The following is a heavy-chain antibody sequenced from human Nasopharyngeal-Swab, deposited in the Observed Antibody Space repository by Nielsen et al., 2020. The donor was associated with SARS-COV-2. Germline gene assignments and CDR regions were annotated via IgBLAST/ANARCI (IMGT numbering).Heavy chain of an antibody. CDR1: GYSFTSYW. CDR2: IYPGDSDT. V-gene: IGHV5-51*01. CDR3: ARQGRRYYYYYGMDV. Sequence: GESLKISCQGSGYSFTSYWIGWVRQMPGKGLEWMGIIYPGDSDTRYSPSFQGQVTISADKSISTAYLQWSSLKASDTAMYYCARQGRRYYYYYGMDVWGQGTTVTVSS. J-gene: IGHJ6*02.